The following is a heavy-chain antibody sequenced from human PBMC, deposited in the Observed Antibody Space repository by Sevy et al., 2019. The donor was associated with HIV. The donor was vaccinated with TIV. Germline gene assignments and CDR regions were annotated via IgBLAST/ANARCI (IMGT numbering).Heavy chain of an antibody. Sequence: GGSLRLSCAASGFTFSSYGMHWVRQAPGKGLEWVGVIWYDGSNKYYADSVKGRFTISRDNSKNTLYLQMNSLRAEDTAVYYCARDVRVVRLWCGESNDAFDIWGQGTMVTVSS. CDR2: IWYDGSNK. CDR1: GFTFSSYG. D-gene: IGHD3-10*01. V-gene: IGHV3-33*01. J-gene: IGHJ3*02. CDR3: ARDVRVVRLWCGESNDAFDI.